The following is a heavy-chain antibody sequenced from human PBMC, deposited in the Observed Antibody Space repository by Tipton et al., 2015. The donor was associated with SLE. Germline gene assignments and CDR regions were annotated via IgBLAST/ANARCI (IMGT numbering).Heavy chain of an antibody. CDR1: GFTFSSYN. D-gene: IGHD2-8*01. Sequence: SLRLSCAASGFTFSSYNIHWVRQAPGKGLEWMAVIWYDGRRTYYADSVKGRFTVSRDNSKNTLYLQMNTLRAEDSAIYYCARQGDRRVWCYYMDVWGKGTTVTVSS. J-gene: IGHJ6*03. CDR3: ARQGDRRVWCYYMDV. CDR2: IWYDGRRT. V-gene: IGHV3-33*01.